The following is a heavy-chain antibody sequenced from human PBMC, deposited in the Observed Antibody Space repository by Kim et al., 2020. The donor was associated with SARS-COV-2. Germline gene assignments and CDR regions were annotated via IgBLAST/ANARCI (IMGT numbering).Heavy chain of an antibody. CDR2: ILYDGSNK. V-gene: IGHV3-30-3*01. J-gene: IGHJ4*02. Sequence: GGSLRLSCAASGFTFSSYVMHWVRQAPGKGLEWVAVILYDGSNKFYADSVKGRFTISRDNSKNTLNLQMNSLRAEDTAVYYCARGVDTYSSSSNYWGQGTLVTVSS. D-gene: IGHD6-6*01. CDR1: GFTFSSYV. CDR3: ARGVDTYSSSSNY.